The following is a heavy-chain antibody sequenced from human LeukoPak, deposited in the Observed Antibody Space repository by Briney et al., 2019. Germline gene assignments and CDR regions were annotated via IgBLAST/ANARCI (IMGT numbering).Heavy chain of an antibody. CDR3: TLLWFGEQDV. J-gene: IGHJ6*04. V-gene: IGHV4-34*03. Sequence: PSETLSLTCAVYGGSFSGYYWSWIRQPPGKGLEWIGSIYYSGSTYYNPSLKSRVTISVDTSKNQFSLKLSSVTAADTAVYYCTLLWFGEQDVWGKGTTVTVSS. D-gene: IGHD3-10*01. CDR2: IYYSGST. CDR1: GGSFSGYY.